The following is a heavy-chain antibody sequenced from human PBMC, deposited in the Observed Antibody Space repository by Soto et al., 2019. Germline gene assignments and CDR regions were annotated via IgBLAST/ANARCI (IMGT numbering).Heavy chain of an antibody. CDR2: IYPGDSDT. CDR1: GYSFTSYW. J-gene: IGHJ4*02. D-gene: IGHD3-10*01. V-gene: IGHV5-51*01. Sequence: GASLKISCKGSGYSFTSYWIGWVRQMPGKGLEWMGIIYPGDSDTRYSPSFQGQVTISADKSISTAYLQWSSLKASDTAMYYCARRFPDYYGSGSSYYFDYWGQGTMVTVYS. CDR3: ARRFPDYYGSGSSYYFDY.